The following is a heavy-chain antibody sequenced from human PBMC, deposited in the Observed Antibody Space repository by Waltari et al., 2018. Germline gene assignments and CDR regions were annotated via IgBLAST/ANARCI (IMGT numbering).Heavy chain of an antibody. V-gene: IGHV3-53*01. J-gene: IGHJ4*02. CDR2: IYSGGST. Sequence: EVQLVESGGGLIQPGGSLSLSCAASGFTVSSNYMSWVRQAPGKGLEWVSIIYSGGSTYYADSLKGRFTISRDNSKNTLYLQMNSLRAEDTAVYYCARGWRYYDSSGFLLWGQGTLVTVSS. D-gene: IGHD3-22*01. CDR3: ARGWRYYDSSGFLL. CDR1: GFTVSSNY.